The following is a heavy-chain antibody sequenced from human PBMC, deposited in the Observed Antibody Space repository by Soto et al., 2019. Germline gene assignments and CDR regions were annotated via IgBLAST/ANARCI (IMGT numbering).Heavy chain of an antibody. CDR2: INPDNGNT. V-gene: IGHV1-3*01. J-gene: IGHJ5*02. CDR3: ARDKNPIVPFLEWTNWFDP. Sequence: ASVKVSCKACGDSFTAYTMHWVRQAPGQGFEWMGSINPDNGNTKYSQKVQGRLTFTSDTSTSTAYMELSSLKSEDTALYFCARDKNPIVPFLEWTNWFDPWGQGTLVTVSS. CDR1: GDSFTAYT. D-gene: IGHD3-3*02.